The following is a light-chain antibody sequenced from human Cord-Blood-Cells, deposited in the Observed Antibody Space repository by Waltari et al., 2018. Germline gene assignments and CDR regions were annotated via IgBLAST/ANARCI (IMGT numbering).Light chain of an antibody. CDR3: QQYNNWPPLT. J-gene: IGKJ4*01. V-gene: IGKV3-15*01. CDR1: QRVSSN. Sequence: EIVMTPSPATLSVSPGERATLSCRASQRVSSNLAWYQQKPGQAPRLRIYGASTRATGIQARFSGSGSGIEFTLTISSLQSEDFAVYYCQQYNNWPPLTFGGGTKVEIK. CDR2: GAS.